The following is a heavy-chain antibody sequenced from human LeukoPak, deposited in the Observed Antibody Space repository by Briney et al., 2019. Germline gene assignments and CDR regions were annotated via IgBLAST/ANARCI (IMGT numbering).Heavy chain of an antibody. J-gene: IGHJ6*02. CDR2: IWYDGSNK. D-gene: IGHD3-10*01. Sequence: GGSLRLSCAASGFTYSSYGLHWVRQAPGKGLEWVAVIWYDGSNKYYADSVKGRFTISRDNSKNSLYLQMNSLRAEDTAVYYCARDLITPPGYGMDVWGQGTTVTVSS. V-gene: IGHV3-33*01. CDR3: ARDLITPPGYGMDV. CDR1: GFTYSSYG.